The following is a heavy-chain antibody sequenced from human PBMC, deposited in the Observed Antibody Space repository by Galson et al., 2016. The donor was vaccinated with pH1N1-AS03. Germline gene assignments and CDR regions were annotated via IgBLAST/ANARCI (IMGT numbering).Heavy chain of an antibody. Sequence: SKTLSLTCTVSGGSLSSAYWSRIRQPPGKGLEWIGYISYSESPNYNPSLKSRVTISLDTSKTQFSLKLSSVTAADTAVYYCARHGPLGELLEYYFDYWGQGTVVTVSS. CDR1: GGSLSSAY. CDR3: ARHGPLGELLEYYFDY. CDR2: ISYSESP. V-gene: IGHV4-59*08. J-gene: IGHJ4*02. D-gene: IGHD3-16*01.